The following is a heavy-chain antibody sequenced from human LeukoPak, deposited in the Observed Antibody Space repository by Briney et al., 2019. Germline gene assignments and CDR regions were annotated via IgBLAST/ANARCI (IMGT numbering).Heavy chain of an antibody. CDR2: IYYSGST. D-gene: IGHD3-9*01. J-gene: IGHJ4*02. CDR1: GGSLSSYY. CDR3: ASGLRYFGLIDY. V-gene: IGHV4-59*01. Sequence: PSETLSLTCTVSGGSLSSYYWSWIRQPPGKGLEWIGYIYYSGSTNYNPSLKSRVTISVDTSKNQFSLKLSSVTAADTAVYYCASGLRYFGLIDYWGQGTLVTVSS.